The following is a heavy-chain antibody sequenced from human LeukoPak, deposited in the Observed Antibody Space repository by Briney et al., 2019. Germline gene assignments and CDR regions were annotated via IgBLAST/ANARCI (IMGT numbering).Heavy chain of an antibody. CDR2: IYHSGST. V-gene: IGHV4-30-2*01. Sequence: PSETLSLTCAVSGGSISSGGYSWSWIRQPPGKGLEWIGYIYHSGSTYYNPSLKSRVTISVDRSKNQFSLKLSSVTAADTAVYYCARAHFDYYDSSGYYYKVYYFDYWGQGTLVTVPS. CDR1: GGSISSGGYS. CDR3: ARAHFDYYDSSGYYYKVYYFDY. J-gene: IGHJ4*02. D-gene: IGHD3-22*01.